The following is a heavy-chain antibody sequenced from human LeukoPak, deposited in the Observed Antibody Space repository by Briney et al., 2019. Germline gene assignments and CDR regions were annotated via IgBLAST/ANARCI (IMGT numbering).Heavy chain of an antibody. D-gene: IGHD2-15*01. V-gene: IGHV4-34*01. J-gene: IGHJ4*02. CDR3: ARDNIVVVAATKAYYFDY. CDR2: IYHSGST. CDR1: GGSFSGYY. Sequence: SETLSLTCAVYGGSFSGYYWSWIRQPPGKGLEWIGSIYHSGSTYYNPSLKSRVTISVDTSKNQFSLKLSSVTAADTAVYYCARDNIVVVAATKAYYFDYWGQGTLVTVSS.